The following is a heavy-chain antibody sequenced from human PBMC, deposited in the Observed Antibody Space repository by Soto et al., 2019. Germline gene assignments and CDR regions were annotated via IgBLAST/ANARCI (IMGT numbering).Heavy chain of an antibody. V-gene: IGHV1-69*13. CDR2: IIPIFGTA. Sequence: GASVKVSCKASGGTFSSYAISWVRQAPGQGLEWMGGIIPIFGTANYAQKFQGRVTITADESTSTAYMELSSLRSEDTAVYYCARGFRDGYILDAFDIWGQGTMVTVS. CDR3: ARGFRDGYILDAFDI. CDR1: GGTFSSYA. D-gene: IGHD5-12*01. J-gene: IGHJ3*02.